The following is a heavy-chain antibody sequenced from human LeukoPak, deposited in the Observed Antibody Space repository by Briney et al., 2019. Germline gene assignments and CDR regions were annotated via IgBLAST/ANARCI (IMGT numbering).Heavy chain of an antibody. CDR2: IYYSGST. CDR3: ARGRDGYNSFHMDV. V-gene: IGHV4-31*03. Sequence: SETLSLTCTVSGGSISSGGYYWSWIRQHPGKGLERIGYIYYSGSTYYNPSLKSRVTISVDTSKNQFSLKLSSVTAADTAVYYCARGRDGYNSFHMDVWGQGTTVTVSS. J-gene: IGHJ6*02. CDR1: GGSISSGGYY. D-gene: IGHD5-24*01.